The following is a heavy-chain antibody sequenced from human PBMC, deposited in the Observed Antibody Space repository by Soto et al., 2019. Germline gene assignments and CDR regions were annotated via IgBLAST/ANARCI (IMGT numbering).Heavy chain of an antibody. J-gene: IGHJ4*02. D-gene: IGHD4-4*01. CDR1: GGTFSTYT. Sequence: GASVKVSCKASGGTFSTYTVSWVRQATGQGLEWMGWMNPNSGNTGYAQKFQGRVTMTRNTSISTAYMELSSLRSEDTAVYYCARTRLYIHKDFDYWGQGTLVTVSS. V-gene: IGHV1-8*02. CDR2: MNPNSGNT. CDR3: ARTRLYIHKDFDY.